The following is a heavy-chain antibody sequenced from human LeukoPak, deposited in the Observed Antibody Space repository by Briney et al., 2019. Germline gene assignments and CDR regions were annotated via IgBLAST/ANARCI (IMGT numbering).Heavy chain of an antibody. CDR3: ARGGVGSSWYGPDAFDI. J-gene: IGHJ3*02. D-gene: IGHD6-13*01. Sequence: SETLSLTCTVSGGSISSSSYYWSWIRQPPGKGLEWIGYIYYSGSTNYNPSLKSRVTISVDTSKNQFSLKLSSVTAADTAVYYCARGGVGSSWYGPDAFDIWGQGTMVTVSS. CDR1: GGSISSSSYY. V-gene: IGHV4-61*01. CDR2: IYYSGST.